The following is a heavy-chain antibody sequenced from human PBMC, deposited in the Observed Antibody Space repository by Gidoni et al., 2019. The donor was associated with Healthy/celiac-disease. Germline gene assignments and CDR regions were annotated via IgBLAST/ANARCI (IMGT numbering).Heavy chain of an antibody. V-gene: IGHV3-15*07. D-gene: IGHD3-3*01. Sequence: EVQLVESGGGLVKPGGSLRLSCAASGFTFSNAWMNWVRQAPGKGLEWVGRIKSKTDGGTTDYAAPVKGRFTLSREDSKNTLYLQMNSLKTEDTAVYYCTTDSADYDFWSGYRGATLIWGQGTMVTVSS. CDR3: TTDSADYDFWSGYRGATLI. J-gene: IGHJ3*02. CDR2: IKSKTDGGTT. CDR1: GFTFSNAW.